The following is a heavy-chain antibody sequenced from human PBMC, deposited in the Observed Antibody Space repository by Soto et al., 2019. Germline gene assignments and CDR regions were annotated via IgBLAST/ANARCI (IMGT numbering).Heavy chain of an antibody. CDR3: SRGIAGWYQGRYYYGMDV. J-gene: IGHJ6*02. V-gene: IGHV4-61*01. CDR1: GGSVSSGSYY. Sequence: QVQLQESGPGLVKPSETLSLTCTVSGGSVSSGSYYWSWIRQPPGKGLEWIGYIYYRGSTNYNPSLKSRVTISVDTSKNQFSLKLSSVTAADTAVYYCSRGIAGWYQGRYYYGMDVWGQGTTVTVSS. D-gene: IGHD6-19*01. CDR2: IYYRGST.